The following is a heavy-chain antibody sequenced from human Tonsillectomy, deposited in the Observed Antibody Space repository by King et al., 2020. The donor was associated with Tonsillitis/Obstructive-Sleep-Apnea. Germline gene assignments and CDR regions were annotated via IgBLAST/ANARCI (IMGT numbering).Heavy chain of an antibody. V-gene: IGHV3-30*04. CDR1: GFTFSNYA. CDR3: ASEGIYDSRGYADAFDI. CDR2: ISYDGSNK. J-gene: IGHJ3*02. D-gene: IGHD3-22*01. Sequence: VQLVESGGGVVQPGRSLRLSCAASGFTFSNYAIHWVRQAPGKGLEWVAVISYDGSNKYYADSVKGRFTISRDNSKNTLDLQMNSLGAEDTAIYYCASEGIYDSRGYADAFDIWGQGTMVTVSS.